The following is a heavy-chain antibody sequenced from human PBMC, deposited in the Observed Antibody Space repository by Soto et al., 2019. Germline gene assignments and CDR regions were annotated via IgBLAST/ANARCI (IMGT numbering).Heavy chain of an antibody. CDR2: IIPIFGTA. CDR3: ARKSDFWSGYYYYYGMDV. D-gene: IGHD3-3*01. CDR1: GGTFSSYA. Sequence: SVKVSCKASGGTFSSYAISWVRQAPGQELEWMGGIIPIFGTANYAQKFQGRVTITADESTSTAYMELSSLRSEDTAVYYCARKSDFWSGYYYYYGMDVWGQGTTVTVSS. J-gene: IGHJ6*02. V-gene: IGHV1-69*13.